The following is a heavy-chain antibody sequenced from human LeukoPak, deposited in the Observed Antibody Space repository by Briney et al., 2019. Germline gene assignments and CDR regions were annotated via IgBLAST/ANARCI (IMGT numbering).Heavy chain of an antibody. D-gene: IGHD6-13*01. V-gene: IGHV3-30-3*01. Sequence: GRSLRLSCAASGFAFSSYAMHWVRQAPGKGLEWVAVISNDGGNKYYADSVKGRFTISRDNSKNTLYLQMNSLRAEDTAVYYCARVGIAAAGIDYWGQGTLVTVSS. CDR1: GFAFSSYA. CDR3: ARVGIAAAGIDY. J-gene: IGHJ4*02. CDR2: ISNDGGNK.